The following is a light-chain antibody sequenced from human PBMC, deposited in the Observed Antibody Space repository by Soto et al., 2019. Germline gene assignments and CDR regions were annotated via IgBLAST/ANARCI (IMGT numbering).Light chain of an antibody. J-gene: IGKJ2*03. Sequence: DIQMTQSPSSLSASVGDRVTITCPASQNIRVYLNWYQQKPGKAPKPLIYAASTLLSGVPSRFSGSGSGTDFTLTISSLEPEDFETYYCQQIFGTRYSFGQGTKLEIK. CDR3: QQIFGTRYS. CDR1: QNIRVY. V-gene: IGKV1-39*01. CDR2: AAS.